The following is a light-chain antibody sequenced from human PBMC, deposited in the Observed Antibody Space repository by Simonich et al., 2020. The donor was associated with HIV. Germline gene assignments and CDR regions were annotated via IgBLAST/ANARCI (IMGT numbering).Light chain of an antibody. Sequence: DIQLTQSPFTLSASVGDRVTITCRASQSISSWLAWYQQKPGKAPKLLIYKASSLESGVPSRFSGSGSGTEFTLTISSLQPDDFATYYCQQYNSYPLTFGQGTKVEIK. J-gene: IGKJ1*01. CDR2: KAS. CDR1: QSISSW. V-gene: IGKV1-5*03. CDR3: QQYNSYPLT.